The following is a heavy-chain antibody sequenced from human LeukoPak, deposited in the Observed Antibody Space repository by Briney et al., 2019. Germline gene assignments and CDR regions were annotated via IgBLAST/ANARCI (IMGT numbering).Heavy chain of an antibody. CDR3: ARDLPSDTALILDY. Sequence: ASVKVSCKASGYTLTGYYMHWVRQAPGQGLEWMGRINPNSGGTNYAQKFQGRVTMTRDTSISTAYMELSRLRSDDTAVYYCARDLPSDTALILDYWGQGTLVTVSS. CDR1: GYTLTGYY. V-gene: IGHV1-2*06. J-gene: IGHJ4*02. CDR2: INPNSGGT. D-gene: IGHD5-18*01.